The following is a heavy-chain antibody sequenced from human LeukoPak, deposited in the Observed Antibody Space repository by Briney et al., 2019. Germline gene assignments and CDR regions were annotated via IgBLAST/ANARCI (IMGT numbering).Heavy chain of an antibody. Sequence: GGSLRLSCAASGFTFNNYAMSWVRQAPGKGLEWVSAISGSGGSTYYADSVRGRFTISRDNAKNSLFLQVNSLRAEDTAVYYCARSWLAVAGPEYWGQGTLVTVSS. J-gene: IGHJ4*02. V-gene: IGHV3-23*01. CDR3: ARSWLAVAGPEY. D-gene: IGHD6-19*01. CDR2: ISGSGGST. CDR1: GFTFNNYA.